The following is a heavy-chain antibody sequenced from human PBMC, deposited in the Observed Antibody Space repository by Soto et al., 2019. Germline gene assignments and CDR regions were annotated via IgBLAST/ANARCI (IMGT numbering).Heavy chain of an antibody. CDR2: IYASGST. V-gene: IGHV4-4*07. Sequence: SETLSLTCTVSGGPIGSYYWNWIRQPAGKGLEWIGRIYASGSTNYNPSLESRVTMSLDKSKNQISLKLSSVTAADTAVYYCARQRWLQFTDYWGQGTLVTVSS. J-gene: IGHJ4*02. CDR3: ARQRWLQFTDY. CDR1: GGPIGSYY. D-gene: IGHD5-12*01.